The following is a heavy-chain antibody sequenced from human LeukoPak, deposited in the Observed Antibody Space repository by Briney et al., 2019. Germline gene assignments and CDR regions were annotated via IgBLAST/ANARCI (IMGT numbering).Heavy chain of an antibody. J-gene: IGHJ3*02. CDR3: ARGPNYYDHNHAVDI. Sequence: SETLSLTCTVSGDSISSTYYWNWFRQPPGKGLEWIGRVYDASGSTNYNPSLNSRVTISLDRSTNQFSLRLSSVTAADTAFYFCARGPNYYDHNHAVDIWGQGTMVTVSS. CDR1: GDSISSTYY. CDR2: VYDASGST. V-gene: IGHV4-61*01. D-gene: IGHD3-3*01.